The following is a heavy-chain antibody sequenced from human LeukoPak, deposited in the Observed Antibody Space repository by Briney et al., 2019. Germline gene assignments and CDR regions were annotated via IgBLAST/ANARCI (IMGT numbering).Heavy chain of an antibody. V-gene: IGHV3-23*01. D-gene: IGHD6-19*01. CDR1: GFTFSTHG. Sequence: GGSLRLSCAASGFTFSTHGMSWVRQAPGKGLEWVSGISGDGGGDGGSTYYADSVKGRFTISRDNSKNTLYLQMNSLRVEDTAVYFCAKARGSSGWSDMDVWGKGTTVTVSS. CDR3: AKARGSSGWSDMDV. CDR2: ISGDGGGDGGST. J-gene: IGHJ6*03.